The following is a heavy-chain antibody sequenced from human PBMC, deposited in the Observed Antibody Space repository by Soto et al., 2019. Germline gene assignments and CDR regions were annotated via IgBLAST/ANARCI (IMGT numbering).Heavy chain of an antibody. D-gene: IGHD5-12*01. Sequence: QVQLVKSGGGVVQPGRSLRLSCAASGFTFSSYGMHWVRQAPGKGLEWVAVIWYDGSNKYYADSVKGRFTISRDNSKNTLYLQMNSLRAEDTAVYYCARDSQDIVATSYYVIDVWCQGTTVTVSS. CDR1: GFTFSSYG. J-gene: IGHJ6*02. CDR3: ARDSQDIVATSYYVIDV. V-gene: IGHV3-33*01. CDR2: IWYDGSNK.